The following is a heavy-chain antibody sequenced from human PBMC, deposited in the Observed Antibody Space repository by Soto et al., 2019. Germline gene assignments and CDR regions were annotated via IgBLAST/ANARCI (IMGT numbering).Heavy chain of an antibody. D-gene: IGHD2-2*01. Sequence: VKVSCKASGYTFTSYDINGVRQATGQGLEWMGWMNPNSGNTGYAQKFQGRVTMTRNTSISIAYMELSSLRSEDTAVYYCARVLYCSSTSCPNVYYYYYYYMDVWGKGTTFTVSS. CDR1: GYTFTSYD. CDR2: MNPNSGNT. J-gene: IGHJ6*03. V-gene: IGHV1-8*01. CDR3: ARVLYCSSTSCPNVYYYYYYYMDV.